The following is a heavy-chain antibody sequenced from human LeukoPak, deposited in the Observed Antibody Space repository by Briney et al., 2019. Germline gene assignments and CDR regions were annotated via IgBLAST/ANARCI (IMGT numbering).Heavy chain of an antibody. CDR2: ISSSGSTI. Sequence: PGGSLRLSCAASGFTFSSYEMNWVRQAPGKGLEWASYISSSGSTIYYADSVKGRFTISRDNAKNSLYLQMNSLRAEDTAVYYCAREYYDFWSGYFHGRYDAFDIWGQGTMVTVSS. D-gene: IGHD3-3*01. CDR1: GFTFSSYE. V-gene: IGHV3-48*03. CDR3: AREYYDFWSGYFHGRYDAFDI. J-gene: IGHJ3*02.